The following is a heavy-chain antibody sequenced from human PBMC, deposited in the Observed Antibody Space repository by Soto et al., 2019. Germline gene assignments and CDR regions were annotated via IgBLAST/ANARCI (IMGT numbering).Heavy chain of an antibody. D-gene: IGHD3-3*01. V-gene: IGHV3-23*01. CDR2: ISGSGGST. CDR3: AKAAFDFWSGYYLGQQDYYYYGMDV. CDR1: GFTFSSYA. J-gene: IGHJ6*02. Sequence: GGSLRLSCAASGFTFSSYAMSWVRQAPGKGLEWVSAISGSGGSTYYADSVKGRFTISRDNSKNTLYLQMNSLRAEDTAVYYCAKAAFDFWSGYYLGQQDYYYYGMDVWGQGTTVTVSS.